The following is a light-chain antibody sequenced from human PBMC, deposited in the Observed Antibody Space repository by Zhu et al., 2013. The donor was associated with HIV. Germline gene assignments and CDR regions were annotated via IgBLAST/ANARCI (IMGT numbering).Light chain of an antibody. CDR2: VGTDGIVG. CDR1: SGYSNYK. Sequence: QTVVTQPPSTSASLGASVTLTCTLSSGYSNYKVDWYQHRSGKGPRFVMRVGTDGIVGSKGDGIPDRFSVLGSGLNRYLTIKNVQEDDEGDYHCGTYHGSGTNFVYIFGPGTKVTVV. V-gene: IGLV9-49*01. J-gene: IGLJ1*01. CDR3: GTYHGSGTNFVYI.